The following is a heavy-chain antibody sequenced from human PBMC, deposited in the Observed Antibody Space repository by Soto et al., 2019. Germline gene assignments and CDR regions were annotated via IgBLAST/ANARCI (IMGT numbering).Heavy chain of an antibody. Sequence: QVQLVQSGAEVKKPGASVKVSCRASGYTFISNGISWVRQAPGQGLEWMGWISAYNGNTNYAQKLQGRVTMTTDTSTSTAYIELRSLRSDDTAVYYCAGDGAYERICWFDPWGQGTLVTVSS. CDR1: GYTFISNG. D-gene: IGHD5-12*01. J-gene: IGHJ5*02. CDR2: ISAYNGNT. V-gene: IGHV1-18*01. CDR3: AGDGAYERICWFDP.